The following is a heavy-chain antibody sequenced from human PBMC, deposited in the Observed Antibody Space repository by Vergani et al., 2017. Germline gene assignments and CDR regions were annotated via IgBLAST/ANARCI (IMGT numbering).Heavy chain of an antibody. Sequence: QVQLVQSGAEVKKPGASVKVSCKASGYTFTSYGISWVRQAPGQGLEWMGWISAYNGNTNYAQKLQGRVTMTTDTSTSTAYMELRSLRSDDTAVYYCARDGLTIYSYYYDYYMDVWGKGTTVTVSS. CDR3: ARDGLTIYSYYYDYYMDV. CDR2: ISAYNGNT. CDR1: GYTFTSYG. J-gene: IGHJ6*03. V-gene: IGHV1-18*04. D-gene: IGHD1-26*01.